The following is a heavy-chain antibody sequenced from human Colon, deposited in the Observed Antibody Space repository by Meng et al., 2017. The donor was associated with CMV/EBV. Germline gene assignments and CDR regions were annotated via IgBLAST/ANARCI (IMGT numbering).Heavy chain of an antibody. Sequence: GESLKISCAASGFTFNNYWMYWVRQVPGKGLVWVSRMNNDGSSKSYADSVKGRFTISRDNAKNTLYLQMDSLRDEDTAVYYCAKLGKSGYVTDYYYGMDVWGQGTTVTVSS. CDR1: GFTFNNYW. D-gene: IGHD5-12*01. J-gene: IGHJ6*02. CDR3: AKLGKSGYVTDYYYGMDV. V-gene: IGHV3-74*01. CDR2: MNNDGSSK.